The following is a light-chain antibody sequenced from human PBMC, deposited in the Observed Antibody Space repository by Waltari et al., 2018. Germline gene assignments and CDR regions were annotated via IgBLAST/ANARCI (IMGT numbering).Light chain of an antibody. V-gene: IGLV1-44*01. J-gene: IGLJ2*01. CDR3: SAWDDSLNGPVV. CDR2: STH. Sequence: QSVLTQPPSASGTLGQRVTISCSGSSSNIGSNVVSWYQQVPGTAPRLIIHSTHQRPSGVPDRFSGSKSGTSASLAISGLQAADEADYDCSAWDDSLNGPVVFGGGTKVTVL. CDR1: SSNIGSNV.